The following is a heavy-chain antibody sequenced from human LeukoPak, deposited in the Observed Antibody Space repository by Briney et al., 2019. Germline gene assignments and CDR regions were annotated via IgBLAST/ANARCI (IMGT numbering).Heavy chain of an antibody. CDR3: ARDIEAAGLFLDY. Sequence: GGSLRLSCAPSGFTFSSYAMSWVRQAPGKGLEWVSAISGSGGSTYYADSVKGRFTISRDNSKNTLYLQMNSLRAEDTAVYYCARDIEAAGLFLDYWGQGTLVTVSS. CDR2: ISGSGGST. J-gene: IGHJ4*02. D-gene: IGHD6-13*01. CDR1: GFTFSSYA. V-gene: IGHV3-23*01.